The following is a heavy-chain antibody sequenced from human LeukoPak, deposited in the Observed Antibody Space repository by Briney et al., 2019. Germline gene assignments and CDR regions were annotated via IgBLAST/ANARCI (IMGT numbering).Heavy chain of an antibody. D-gene: IGHD3-3*01. Sequence: GGSLILSCSASGFTFSSYGMHWVRQAPGKGLEWVAVISYDGSNKYYADSVKGRFTISRDNSKNTLYLQMNSLRAEDTAVYYCAKSSAPTVWXXXNFDYWGQGTLVTVSS. CDR3: AKSSAPTVWXXXNFDY. CDR2: ISYDGSNK. J-gene: IGHJ4*02. V-gene: IGHV3-30*18. CDR1: GFTFSSYG.